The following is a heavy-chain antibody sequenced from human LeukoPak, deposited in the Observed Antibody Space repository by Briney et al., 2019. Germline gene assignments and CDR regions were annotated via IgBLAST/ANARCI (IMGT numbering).Heavy chain of an antibody. Sequence: GGSLRLSCAASGFSFSNSWMTWVRQAPGKGLEWVANINQDGSEIYYVDSVKGRFTISRDNANNSLYLQMNSLRDEDTAVYYCARGLVVYRSGWVAFDIWGQGTMVTVSS. CDR2: INQDGSEI. CDR1: GFSFSNSW. V-gene: IGHV3-7*02. J-gene: IGHJ3*02. CDR3: ARGLVVYRSGWVAFDI. D-gene: IGHD6-19*01.